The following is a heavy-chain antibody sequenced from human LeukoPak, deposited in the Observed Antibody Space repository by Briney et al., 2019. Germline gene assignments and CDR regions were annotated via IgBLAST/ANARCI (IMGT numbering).Heavy chain of an antibody. Sequence: SVKVSCKASGGTFSSYAISWVRQAPGQGLEWMGRIIPIFGIANYAQKFQGRVTVTADKSTSTAYMELSSLRSEDTAVYYCAREADDGSSPLDYWGQGTLVTVSS. CDR2: IIPIFGIA. J-gene: IGHJ4*02. CDR3: AREADDGSSPLDY. V-gene: IGHV1-69*04. CDR1: GGTFSSYA. D-gene: IGHD6-13*01.